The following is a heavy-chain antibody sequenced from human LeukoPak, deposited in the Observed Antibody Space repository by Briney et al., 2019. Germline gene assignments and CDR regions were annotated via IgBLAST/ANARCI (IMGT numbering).Heavy chain of an antibody. D-gene: IGHD3-22*01. V-gene: IGHV3-23*01. J-gene: IGHJ4*02. CDR2: ISGSAGST. CDR3: AKTYYYDSSGYYYVFDY. Sequence: GGSLRLSCAASGFTFSSYAMSWVRQAPGKGLEWVSAISGSAGSTYYADSVKGRFTISRGNSKNTLYLQMNSLRAEDTAIYYCAKTYYYDSSGYYYVFDYWGQGTLVTVSS. CDR1: GFTFSSYA.